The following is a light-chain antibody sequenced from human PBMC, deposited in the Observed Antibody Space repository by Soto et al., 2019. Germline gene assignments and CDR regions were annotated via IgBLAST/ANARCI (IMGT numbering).Light chain of an antibody. Sequence: QSVLTQPPSASGSPGQSVTISCSGTSSDTGDYNYVSWYQQHPGKAPKLMIYEVSKRPSGVPDRFSGSKSGNTASLTVSGLQAEDEADYYCSSYAGSDNYVFGTGTKVTV. CDR3: SSYAGSDNYV. V-gene: IGLV2-8*01. CDR1: SSDTGDYNY. J-gene: IGLJ1*01. CDR2: EVS.